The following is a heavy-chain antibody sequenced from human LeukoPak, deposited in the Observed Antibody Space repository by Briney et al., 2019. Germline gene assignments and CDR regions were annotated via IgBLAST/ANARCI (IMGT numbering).Heavy chain of an antibody. CDR3: ARDRITIFGVVQNWFDP. CDR2: IYYSGST. V-gene: IGHV4-30-4*08. Sequence: SQTLSLTCTVSGGSISSGDYYWSWIRQPPGKGLEWIGYIYYSGSTYYNPSLKSRVTISVDTSKNQFSLKLSSVTAADTAVYYCARDRITIFGVVQNWFDPWGREPWSPSPQ. CDR1: GGSISSGDYY. J-gene: IGHJ5*02. D-gene: IGHD3-3*01.